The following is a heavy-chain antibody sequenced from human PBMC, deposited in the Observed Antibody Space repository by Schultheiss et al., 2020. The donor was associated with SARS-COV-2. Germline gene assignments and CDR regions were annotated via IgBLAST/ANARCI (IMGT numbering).Heavy chain of an antibody. CDR2: INHSGST. V-gene: IGHV4-34*01. CDR3: ARLAYCGGDCYLPYYFDY. J-gene: IGHJ4*02. D-gene: IGHD2-21*02. Sequence: SETLSLTCAVYGGSFSGYDWSWIRQPPGKGLEWIGEINHSGSTNYNPSLKSRVTISVDTSKNQFSLKLSSVTAADTAVYYCARLAYCGGDCYLPYYFDYWGQGTLVTVSS. CDR1: GGSFSGYD.